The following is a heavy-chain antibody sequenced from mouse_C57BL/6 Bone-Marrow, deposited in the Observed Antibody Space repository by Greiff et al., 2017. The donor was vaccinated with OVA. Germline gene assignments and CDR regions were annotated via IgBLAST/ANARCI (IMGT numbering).Heavy chain of an antibody. CDR2: INPSSGYT. CDR1: GYTFTSYT. V-gene: IGHV1-4*01. CDR3: AKPLFYWYFDV. Sequence: VKLVESGADLARPGASVKMSCKASGYTFTSYTMHWVKQRPGQGLEWIGYINPSSGYTKYNQKFKDKATLTADKSSSTAYMQLSSLTSEDSAVYYCAKPLFYWYFDVWGTGTTVTVSS. J-gene: IGHJ1*03.